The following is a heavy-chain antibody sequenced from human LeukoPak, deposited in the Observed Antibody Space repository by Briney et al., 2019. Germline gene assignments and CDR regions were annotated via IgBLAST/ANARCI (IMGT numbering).Heavy chain of an antibody. CDR1: GGSISSYY. V-gene: IGHV4-59*01. D-gene: IGHD3-22*01. CDR3: ARVDGGYYSRNFES. J-gene: IGHJ4*02. Sequence: SETLSLTCTVSGGSISSYYWSWIRQPPGKGLEWIGYIYYSGSTNYNPSPKSRVTISVDTSKNQFSLKLRSVTAADTAMYYCARVDGGYYSRNFESWGQGTLVTVSS. CDR2: IYYSGST.